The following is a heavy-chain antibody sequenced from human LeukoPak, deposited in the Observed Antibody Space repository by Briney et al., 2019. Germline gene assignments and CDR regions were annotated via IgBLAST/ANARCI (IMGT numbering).Heavy chain of an antibody. CDR3: ASSYCSGGSCYQTPWYYYGMDV. CDR1: GGSISSSSYY. D-gene: IGHD2-15*01. V-gene: IGHV4-39*07. J-gene: IGHJ6*02. CDR2: IYYRGST. Sequence: PSETLSLTCTVSGGSISSSSYYWGWIRQPPGKGLEWIGSIYYRGSTYYNPSLKSRVTISVDTSKNQFSLKLSSVTAADTAVYYCASSYCSGGSCYQTPWYYYGMDVWGQGTTVTVSS.